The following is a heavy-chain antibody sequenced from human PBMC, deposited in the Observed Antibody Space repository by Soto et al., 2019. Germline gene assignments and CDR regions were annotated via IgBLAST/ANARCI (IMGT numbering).Heavy chain of an antibody. Sequence: VGSLRLSCTASGFTFSTSAMNWVRQAPGKGLEWVSGISGSGGTTYYADSVKGRFTISRDNSKNTVFLQMNSLRAEDTAVYYCAKDLGYCSSTVSYDFYAMDVWGQGTTLTVSS. CDR2: ISGSGGTT. J-gene: IGHJ6*02. CDR1: GFTFSTSA. CDR3: AKDLGYCSSTVSYDFYAMDV. D-gene: IGHD2-2*01. V-gene: IGHV3-23*01.